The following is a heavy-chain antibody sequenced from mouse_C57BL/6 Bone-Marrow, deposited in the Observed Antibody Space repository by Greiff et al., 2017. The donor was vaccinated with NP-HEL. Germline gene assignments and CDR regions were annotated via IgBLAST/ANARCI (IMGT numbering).Heavy chain of an antibody. CDR3: ARHEEEGNWFGFGY. J-gene: IGHJ3*01. D-gene: IGHD4-1*01. V-gene: IGHV1-62-2*01. Sequence: VQVVESGAELVKPGASVKLSCKASGYTFPEYTIPWVKQRSGQGLEWIGWFYPGSGSIKYNEKFQDKATLTADKSSSTFYMELSRVTSEDAAVYCCARHEEEGNWFGFGYWGQGTLVTGSA. CDR1: GYTFPEYT. CDR2: FYPGSGSI.